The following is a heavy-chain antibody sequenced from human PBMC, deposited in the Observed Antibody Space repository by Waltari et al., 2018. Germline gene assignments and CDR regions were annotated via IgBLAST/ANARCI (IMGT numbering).Heavy chain of an antibody. CDR1: GGSATSASYY. V-gene: IGHV4-61*01. CDR2: IYYSGST. J-gene: IGHJ4*02. Sequence: QVQLQESGPGLVKPSETLSLTCTVSGGSATSASYYWTWIRPPPGKGLEWIAYIYYSGSTNYNPSLKSRVTISVDTSKNQFSLNLYSVTAADTAVYYCARGAGAVAGHTYFDYWGQGTLVTVSS. D-gene: IGHD6-19*01. CDR3: ARGAGAVAGHTYFDY.